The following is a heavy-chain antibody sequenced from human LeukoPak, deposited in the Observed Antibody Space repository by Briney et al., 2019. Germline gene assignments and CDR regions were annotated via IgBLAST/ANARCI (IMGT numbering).Heavy chain of an antibody. D-gene: IGHD2-2*02. CDR2: ISGSGGST. CDR1: GFTFSSYA. CDR3: AKVQGYCSSTSCYITAFDI. J-gene: IGHJ3*02. V-gene: IGHV3-23*01. Sequence: PGGSLRLSCAASGFTFSSYAMSWVRQAPGKGLEWVSAISGSGGSTYYADSVKGRFTISRDNSKNTLYLQMNSLRAEDTAVYYCAKVQGYCSSTSCYITAFDIWGQGTMVTVSS.